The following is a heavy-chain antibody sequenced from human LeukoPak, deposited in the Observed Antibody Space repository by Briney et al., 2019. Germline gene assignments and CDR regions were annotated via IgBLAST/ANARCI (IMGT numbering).Heavy chain of an antibody. Sequence: SETLSLTCAVNGGSFSGYYWSWIRQPPGKGLEWIGEINHSGSTNYNPSLKSRVTISVDTSKNQFSLKVRSVTAADTAVYFCAGRLEDLGVVAGAAHNGAEYFQQWGHGTLVTVTS. J-gene: IGHJ1*01. CDR1: GGSFSGYY. D-gene: IGHD2-15*01. CDR3: AGRLEDLGVVAGAAHNGAEYFQQ. V-gene: IGHV4-34*01. CDR2: INHSGST.